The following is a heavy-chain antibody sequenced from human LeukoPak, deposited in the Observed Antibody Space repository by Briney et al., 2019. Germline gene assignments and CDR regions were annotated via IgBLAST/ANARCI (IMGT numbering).Heavy chain of an antibody. V-gene: IGHV1-8*01. CDR2: MNPNSGNT. D-gene: IGHD2-2*01. J-gene: IGHJ3*02. CDR3: ARAEAGGAAAIVGSAFDI. Sequence: GASVKVSCKASGYTFTSYDINWVRQATGQGLEWMGWMNPNSGNTGYAQKFQGRVTMTRNTSISTAYVELSSLRSEDTAVYYCARAEAGGAAAIVGSAFDIWGQGTMVTVSS. CDR1: GYTFTSYD.